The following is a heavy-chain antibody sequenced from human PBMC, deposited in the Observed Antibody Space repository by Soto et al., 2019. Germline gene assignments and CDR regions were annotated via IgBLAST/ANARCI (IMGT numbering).Heavy chain of an antibody. CDR1: GGSISSYY. D-gene: IGHD3-3*01. J-gene: IGHJ6*02. Sequence: SETLSLTCTVSGGSISSYYWSWIRQPAGKGLEWIGRIYTSGSTNYNPSLKSRVTMSVDTSKNQFSLKLSSVTAADTAVYYCASSNSYDFWSGYYDLYYYGMDVWGQGTTVTVSS. CDR3: ASSNSYDFWSGYYDLYYYGMDV. V-gene: IGHV4-4*07. CDR2: IYTSGST.